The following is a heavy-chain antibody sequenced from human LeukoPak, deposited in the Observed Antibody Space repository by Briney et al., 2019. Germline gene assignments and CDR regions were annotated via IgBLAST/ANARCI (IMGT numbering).Heavy chain of an antibody. D-gene: IGHD6-13*01. J-gene: IGHJ4*02. CDR2: IYHSGST. CDR3: ARGTLLGSSSSLLFDY. V-gene: IGHV4-38-2*02. CDR1: GYSISSGYY. Sequence: SETLSLTCTVSGYSISSGYYWGWIRQPPGKGLEWIGSIYHSGSTYYNPSLKSRVTISVDTSKNQFSLKLSSVTAAGTAVYYCARGTLLGSSSSLLFDYWGQGTLVTVSS.